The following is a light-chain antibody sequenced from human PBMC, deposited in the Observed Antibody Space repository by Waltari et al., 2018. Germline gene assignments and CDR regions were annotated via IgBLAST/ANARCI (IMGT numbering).Light chain of an antibody. CDR2: GAS. CDR3: QQYNNWLT. Sequence: EIVMTQSPATLSVSPGERATLSCRASQSVSSNLAWYKQKPGQAPRLLIYGASTRATGIPARFSGSGSGTEFTLTISSLQSEDFAVYYCQQYNNWLTFGGGTKVEIK. V-gene: IGKV3-15*01. CDR1: QSVSSN. J-gene: IGKJ4*01.